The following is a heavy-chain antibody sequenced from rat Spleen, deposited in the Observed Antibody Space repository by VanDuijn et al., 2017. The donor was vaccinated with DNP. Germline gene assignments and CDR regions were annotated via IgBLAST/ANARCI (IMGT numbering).Heavy chain of an antibody. D-gene: IGHD1-11*01. CDR3: ARGGRSYFDY. V-gene: IGHV5-58*01. Sequence: EVQLVETGGGLVQPGRSLKLSCVASGFTFSSYWMYWIRQAPGKGLEWVASITTGGDTTYYRDSVKGRFIISRDNAKSTLYLQMDSLRSEDTATYYCARGGRSYFDYWGQGVMVTVSS. J-gene: IGHJ2*01. CDR1: GFTFSSYW. CDR2: ITTGGDTT.